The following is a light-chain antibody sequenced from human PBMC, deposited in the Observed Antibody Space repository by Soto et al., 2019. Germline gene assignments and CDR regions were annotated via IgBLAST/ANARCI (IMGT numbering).Light chain of an antibody. CDR3: QQYNQWPLT. V-gene: IGKV3-15*01. CDR2: DAS. CDR1: QSVNSY. Sequence: ETVMTQSPATLSVSPGERATLSCRAGQSVNSYLAWYQQKPGQATRLLIRDASARATGIPARFSGSGSGTEFTPTISSLQSEDFAVYYCQQYNQWPLTFGGGTKVEI. J-gene: IGKJ4*01.